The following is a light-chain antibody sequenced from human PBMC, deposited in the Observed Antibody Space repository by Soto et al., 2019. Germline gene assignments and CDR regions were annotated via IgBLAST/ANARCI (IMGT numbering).Light chain of an antibody. J-gene: IGLJ1*01. CDR1: SSDVGGYNY. CDR2: EVS. CDR3: SSYTSSSTRV. V-gene: IGLV2-14*01. Sequence: QSVLTQPASVSGSPGQSITISCTGTSSDVGGYNYVSWYQQRPGKAPKLMIYEVSNRPSGVSNRFSGSKSGNTASLTISGLQAEDEADYYCSSYTSSSTRVFGTGTKVTV.